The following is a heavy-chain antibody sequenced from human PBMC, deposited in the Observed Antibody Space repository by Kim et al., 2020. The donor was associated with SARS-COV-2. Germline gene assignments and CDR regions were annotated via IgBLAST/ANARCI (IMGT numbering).Heavy chain of an antibody. CDR3: TTLGYDILGPTGY. V-gene: IGHV3-15*01. D-gene: IGHD3-9*01. J-gene: IGHJ4*02. Sequence: YAAPVKGRFTISRDDSKNTLYLQMNSLKTEDTAVYYCTTLGYDILGPTGYWGQGTLVTVSS.